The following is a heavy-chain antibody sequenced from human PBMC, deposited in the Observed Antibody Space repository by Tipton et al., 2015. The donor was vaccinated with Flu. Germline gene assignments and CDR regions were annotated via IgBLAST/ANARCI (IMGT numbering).Heavy chain of an antibody. Sequence: TLSLTCTVSGGSISDSYWSWIRQPPGQGLEWIGYIYYSGNTNYNPSLKSRVTISLDMSKNQFSLRLDSVTAADTAVYYCARDARYWNYNLDYWGQGILVTVSS. CDR3: ARDARYWNYNLDY. CDR1: GGSISDSY. V-gene: IGHV4-59*01. CDR2: IYYSGNT. J-gene: IGHJ4*02. D-gene: IGHD1-7*01.